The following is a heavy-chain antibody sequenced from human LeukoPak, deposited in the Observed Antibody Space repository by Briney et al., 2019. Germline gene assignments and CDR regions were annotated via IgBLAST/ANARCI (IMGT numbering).Heavy chain of an antibody. CDR1: GYTFTSYY. D-gene: IGHD3-22*01. CDR2: IIPIFGTA. J-gene: IGHJ6*02. CDR3: ASTGREYYYDSSGYYRSGMDV. V-gene: IGHV1-69*13. Sequence: GASVKVSCKASGYTFTSYYMHWVRQAPGQGLEWMGGIIPIFGTANYAQKFRGRVTITADESTSTAYMELSSLRSEDTAVYYCASTGREYYYDSSGYYRSGMDVWGQGTTVTVSS.